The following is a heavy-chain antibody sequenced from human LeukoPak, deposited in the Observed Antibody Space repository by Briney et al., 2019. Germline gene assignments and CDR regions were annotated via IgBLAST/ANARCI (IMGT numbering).Heavy chain of an antibody. CDR1: GYIFTDYY. J-gene: IGHJ4*02. CDR3: ARAYYESSAYRHAVYFDY. Sequence: GASVKVSCKASGYIFTDYYVHWVRQAPGQGLEWMGRINPNSGGTDYAQKFQGRVTMTKDTSTNTVYMHLSSLSSDDTAVYYCARAYYESSAYRHAVYFDYWGQGTLVTVSS. V-gene: IGHV1-2*02. CDR2: INPNSGGT. D-gene: IGHD3-22*01.